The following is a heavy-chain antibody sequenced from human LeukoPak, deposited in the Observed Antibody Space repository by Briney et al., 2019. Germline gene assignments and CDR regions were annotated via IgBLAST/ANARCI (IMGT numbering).Heavy chain of an antibody. Sequence: ASVKVSCKASGYTFTGYYMHWVRQAPGQGLEWMGWINPNSGGTNYAQKFQGRVTMTRDTSISTAYMELSRLRSDDTAVYYCARPSTNRVGGYAFDIWGQGTMVTVSS. CDR1: GYTFTGYY. J-gene: IGHJ3*02. CDR3: ARPSTNRVGGYAFDI. CDR2: INPNSGGT. D-gene: IGHD1-26*01. V-gene: IGHV1-2*02.